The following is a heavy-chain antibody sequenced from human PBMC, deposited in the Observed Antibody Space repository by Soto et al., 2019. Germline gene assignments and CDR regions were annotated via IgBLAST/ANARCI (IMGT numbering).Heavy chain of an antibody. CDR2: IIRIFGTT. J-gene: IGHJ5*02. V-gene: IGHV1-69*06. CDR3: ARERLGVVATISPWFDP. D-gene: IGHD5-12*01. Sequence: GASVKVSCKASGGTFSSDGISWVRQAPGQGLEWMGGIIRIFGTTTYAQKFQDRVTITADKSTSTAYMDLSSLRSEDTAVYYCARERLGVVATISPWFDPWGQGTLVTVS. CDR1: GGTFSSDG.